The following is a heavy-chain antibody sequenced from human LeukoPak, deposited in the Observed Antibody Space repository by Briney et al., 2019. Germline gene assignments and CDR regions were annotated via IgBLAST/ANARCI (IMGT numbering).Heavy chain of an antibody. CDR3: ARGLRSGYYTGNWFDP. CDR2: IYPSGTT. Sequence: PSETLSLTCTVSGDSLSSYSWSWIRQPPDKGLEWIAFIYPSGTTNYNPSLKSRVTISVDTSKNQFSLKLRSVTAADTAVYYCARGLRSGYYTGNWFDPWGQGTLVTVSS. D-gene: IGHD3-3*01. CDR1: GDSLSSYS. V-gene: IGHV4-59*01. J-gene: IGHJ5*02.